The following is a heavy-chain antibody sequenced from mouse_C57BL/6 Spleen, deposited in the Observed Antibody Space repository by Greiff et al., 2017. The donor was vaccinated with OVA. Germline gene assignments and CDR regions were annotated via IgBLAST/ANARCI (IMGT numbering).Heavy chain of an antibody. V-gene: IGHV2-2*01. CDR1: GFSLTSYG. D-gene: IGHD1-1*01. CDR2: IWSGGST. J-gene: IGHJ4*01. Sequence: VQLQQSGPGLVQPSQSLSITCTVSGFSLTSYGVHWVRQSPGKGLEWLGVIWSGGSTDYNAAFISRLSISKDNSKSQVFFKMNSLQADDTAIYYCARRVTTVSYYYAMDYWGQGTSVTVSS. CDR3: ARRVTTVSYYYAMDY.